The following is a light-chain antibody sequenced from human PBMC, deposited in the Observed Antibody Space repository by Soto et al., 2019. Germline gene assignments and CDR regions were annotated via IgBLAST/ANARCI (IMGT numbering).Light chain of an antibody. CDR1: NSDIGSYDY. J-gene: IGLJ2*01. CDR3: SSKMDKNTLVL. Sequence: HSVLTQPASVSGSPGQSITISCTGTNSDIGSYDYVSWYQQHPGEAPKVMIYEVSNRPSGVSNRFSGSKSGNTATLTISGLQAEDEADYYCSSKMDKNTLVLFGGGTKLTVL. V-gene: IGLV2-14*01. CDR2: EVS.